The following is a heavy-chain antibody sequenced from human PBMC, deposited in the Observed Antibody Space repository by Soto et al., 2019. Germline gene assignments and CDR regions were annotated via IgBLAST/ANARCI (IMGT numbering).Heavy chain of an antibody. J-gene: IGHJ6*03. Sequence: GPSVKVSCKVSGYTLTELSMHWVRQAPGKGLEWMGGFDPEDGETIYAQKFQGRVTMTEDTSTDTAYMELSSLRSEDTAVYYCATAFYGITIFGVVPSDYYYMDVWGKGTTVTVSS. CDR2: FDPEDGET. D-gene: IGHD3-3*01. CDR3: ATAFYGITIFGVVPSDYYYMDV. CDR1: GYTLTELS. V-gene: IGHV1-24*01.